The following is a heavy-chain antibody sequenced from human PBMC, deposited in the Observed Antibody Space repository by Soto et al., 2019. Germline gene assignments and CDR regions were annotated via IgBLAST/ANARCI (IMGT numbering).Heavy chain of an antibody. Sequence: GGSLRLSCAASGFTFSNYAMSWVRQAPGKGLEWVSAISGSGGSTYYADSVKGRFTISRDNSKNTLYLQMNGLRAEDTAVYYCAKGSVIVVVTFDYWGQGTLVTVSS. V-gene: IGHV3-23*01. CDR3: AKGSVIVVVTFDY. CDR2: ISGSGGST. D-gene: IGHD3-22*01. J-gene: IGHJ4*02. CDR1: GFTFSNYA.